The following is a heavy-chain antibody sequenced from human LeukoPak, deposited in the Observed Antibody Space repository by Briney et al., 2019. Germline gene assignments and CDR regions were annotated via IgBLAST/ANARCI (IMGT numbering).Heavy chain of an antibody. V-gene: IGHV4-39*07. J-gene: IGHJ5*02. Sequence: SETLSLTCTVSGGSISSSSYYWGWIRQPPGKGLEWIGSIYYSGSTYYNPSLKSRVTISVDTSKNQFSLKLSSVTAADTAVYYCARAGYYIDNWFDPWGQGTLVTVSS. CDR1: GGSISSSSYY. CDR2: IYYSGST. D-gene: IGHD5-18*01. CDR3: ARAGYYIDNWFDP.